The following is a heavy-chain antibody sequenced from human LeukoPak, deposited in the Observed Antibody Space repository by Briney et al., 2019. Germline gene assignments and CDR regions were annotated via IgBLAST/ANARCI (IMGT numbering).Heavy chain of an antibody. CDR2: ISSSSSYI. Sequence: GGSLRLSCAASGFTFSSYSMNWVRQAPGKGLEWVSSISSSSSYIYYADSVKGRFTISRDNAKDSLYLQMNSLRAEDTAVYYCASLQLDGGYYYYYYMDVWGKGTTVTVSS. J-gene: IGHJ6*03. CDR3: ASLQLDGGYYYYYYMDV. CDR1: GFTFSSYS. V-gene: IGHV3-21*01. D-gene: IGHD2-2*01.